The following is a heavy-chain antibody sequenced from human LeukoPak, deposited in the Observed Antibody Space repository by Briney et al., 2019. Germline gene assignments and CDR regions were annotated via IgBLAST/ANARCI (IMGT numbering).Heavy chain of an antibody. D-gene: IGHD1-7*01. CDR2: IRDSGSST. CDR1: GFTFSSYA. V-gene: IGHV3-23*01. J-gene: IGHJ5*02. Sequence: PGGALRLSCAASGFTFSSYAMSWVRQAPGKGLEWVSAIRDSGSSTHYADSVKGRFTISRDNSKNTLYLQMNSLRAEDTAVYYCARDNWNYVFWFDPWGQGTLVTVSS. CDR3: ARDNWNYVFWFDP.